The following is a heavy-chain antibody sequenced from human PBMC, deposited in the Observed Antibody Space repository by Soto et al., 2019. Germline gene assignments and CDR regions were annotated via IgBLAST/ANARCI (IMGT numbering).Heavy chain of an antibody. CDR3: ASGVDGSGHRDY. CDR2: ISSSGSTI. D-gene: IGHD3-10*01. Sequence: SRIIKAPGKGLEWVSYISSSGSTIYYADSVKGRFTISRDNAKNSLYLQMNSLRAEDTAVYYCASGVDGSGHRDYWGQGTLVTVSS. J-gene: IGHJ4*02. V-gene: IGHV3-11*01.